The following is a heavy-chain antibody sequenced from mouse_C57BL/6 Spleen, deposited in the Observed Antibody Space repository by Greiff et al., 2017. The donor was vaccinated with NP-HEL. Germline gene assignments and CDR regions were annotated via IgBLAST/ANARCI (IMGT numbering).Heavy chain of an antibody. CDR2: IDPSDSYT. CDR1: GYTFTSYW. J-gene: IGHJ1*03. Sequence: QVQLQQPGAELVMPGASVKLSCKASGYTFTSYWMHWVKQRPGQGLEWIGEIDPSDSYTNYNQKFKGKSTLTVDKSSSTAYMQISSLTSEDSAVYYCARNVRGEGYFDVWGTGTTVTVSS. V-gene: IGHV1-69*01. CDR3: ARNVRGEGYFDV.